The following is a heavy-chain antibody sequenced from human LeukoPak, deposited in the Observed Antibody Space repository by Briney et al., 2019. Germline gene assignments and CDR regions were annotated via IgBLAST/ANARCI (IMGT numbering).Heavy chain of an antibody. J-gene: IGHJ3*02. CDR1: GFTFSSYA. Sequence: PGRSLRLSCAASGFTFSSYAMHWVRQAPGKGLEWVAVISYDGSNKYYADSVKGRFTISRDNSKNTLYLQMNSLRAEDTAVYYCAREKKTEWTTGAFDMWGQGTMVIVSS. CDR3: AREKKTEWTTGAFDM. V-gene: IGHV3-30-3*01. D-gene: IGHD3-3*01. CDR2: ISYDGSNK.